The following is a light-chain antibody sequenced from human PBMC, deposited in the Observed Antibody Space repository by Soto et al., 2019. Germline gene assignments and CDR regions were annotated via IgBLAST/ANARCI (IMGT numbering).Light chain of an antibody. CDR2: EVT. CDR3: SAYAGINHVI. V-gene: IGLV2-8*01. Sequence: QSALTQPPSASGSPGPSVTISCTGTSSDAGGYDYVSWHQQQSGEAPKLIIYEVTNRPSGVPDRFSGSKSGNTASLTVSGLQADDEADYYCSAYAGINHVIFGAGTKLTVL. CDR1: SSDAGGYDY. J-gene: IGLJ2*01.